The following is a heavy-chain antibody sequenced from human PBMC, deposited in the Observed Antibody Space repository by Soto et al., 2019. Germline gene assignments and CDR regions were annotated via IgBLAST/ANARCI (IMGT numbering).Heavy chain of an antibody. J-gene: IGHJ2*01. CDR1: GYTFTSYG. CDR3: ASNPYVRDLRDWYFDL. V-gene: IGHV1-18*01. Sequence: QVQLVQSGAEVKKPGASVKVSCKASGYTFTSYGISWVRQAPGQGLEWMGWISAYNGNTNYAQKLQGRVTMTPDTPTSPAYMELRSLRSDDTAVYYCASNPYVRDLRDWYFDLWGRGTLVTVSS. D-gene: IGHD3-16*01. CDR2: ISAYNGNT.